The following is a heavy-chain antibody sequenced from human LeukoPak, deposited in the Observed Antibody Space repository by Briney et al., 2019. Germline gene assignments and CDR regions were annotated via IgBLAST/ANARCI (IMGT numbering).Heavy chain of an antibody. J-gene: IGHJ4*02. Sequence: GASVKVSCKASGYTFTSYDINWVRQATGQGLEWMGWMNPNSGNTGYAQKFQGRVTMTRNTSISTAYMELSSLRSEDTAVYYCARGLTMVRGVRPFGYWGQGTLVTVSS. V-gene: IGHV1-8*01. D-gene: IGHD3-10*01. CDR3: ARGLTMVRGVRPFGY. CDR1: GYTFTSYD. CDR2: MNPNSGNT.